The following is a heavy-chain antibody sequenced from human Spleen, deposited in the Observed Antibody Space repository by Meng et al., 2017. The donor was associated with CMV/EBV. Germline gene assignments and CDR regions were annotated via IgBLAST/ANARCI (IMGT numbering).Heavy chain of an antibody. Sequence: ASVQVSCKVSGYSLIELSMQWVRQAPGKGLMWMGGFDPEDGETIFTQKFQGRLTMTEDTSTNTAYMQLSSLRSEDTGAYYCMTDDLCSGGDCSVGFWGQGTMVTVSS. CDR3: MTDDLCSGGDCSVGF. J-gene: IGHJ4*02. CDR1: GYSLIELS. V-gene: IGHV1-24*01. CDR2: FDPEDGET. D-gene: IGHD2-15*01.